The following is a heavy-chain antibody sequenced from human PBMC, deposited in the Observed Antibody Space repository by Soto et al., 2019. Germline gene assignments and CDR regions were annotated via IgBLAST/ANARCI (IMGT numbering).Heavy chain of an antibody. J-gene: IGHJ4*02. CDR2: ISANTGNT. Sequence: QVQLVQSGAEVKKPGASVKVSCKASGYTFTSYGINWVRQAPGQGLEWMGWISANTGNTHYAQRVQGRVTMTTDTSTSTAYMALRSLRSDDTAVYYCARVQSGYDFAYWGQGTLVTVSS. CDR3: ARVQSGYDFAY. CDR1: GYTFTSYG. D-gene: IGHD5-12*01. V-gene: IGHV1-18*01.